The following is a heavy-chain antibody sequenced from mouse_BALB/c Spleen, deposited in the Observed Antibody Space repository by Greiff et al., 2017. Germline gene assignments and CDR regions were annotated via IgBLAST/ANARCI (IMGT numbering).Heavy chain of an antibody. J-gene: IGHJ1*01. V-gene: IGHV1S81*02. Sequence: QVQLQQPGAELVKPGASVKLSCKASGYTFTSYYMYWVKQRPGQGLEWIGGINPSNGGTNFNEKFKSKATLTVDKSSSTAYMQLSSLTSEDSAVYYCTRGGSSYWYFDVWGAGTTVSVSS. CDR3: TRGGSSYWYFDV. D-gene: IGHD1-1*01. CDR2: INPSNGGT. CDR1: GYTFTSYY.